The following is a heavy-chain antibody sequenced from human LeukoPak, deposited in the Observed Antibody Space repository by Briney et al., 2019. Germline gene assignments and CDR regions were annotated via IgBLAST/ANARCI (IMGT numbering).Heavy chain of an antibody. V-gene: IGHV3-13*01. D-gene: IGHD1-1*01. CDR1: GFTFSSYD. J-gene: IGHJ6*02. CDR3: ARAGSGNRWANYGMDA. Sequence: GGSLRLSCAGSGFTFSSYDMHWVRQVTGKGLEWVSAIGTVADTYYPDSVKGRFTISRENAKNSLYLQMNSLRVGDTAVYYCARAGSGNRWANYGMDAWGQGTTVIVSS. CDR2: IGTVADT.